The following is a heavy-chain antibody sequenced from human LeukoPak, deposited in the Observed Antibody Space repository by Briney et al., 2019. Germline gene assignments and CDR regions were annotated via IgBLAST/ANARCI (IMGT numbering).Heavy chain of an antibody. D-gene: IGHD4-17*01. Sequence: GGSLRLSCVASGFSFKTDGMHWVRQAPGKGLEWVAHIRHDGSLIYYSESAKGRFTISRDNSKNTLYLQMNSLGSDDTAVYYCTRGDDYGSNMRLPKFNWFDPWGQGSLVTVSS. CDR1: GFSFKTDG. CDR2: IRHDGSLI. J-gene: IGHJ5*02. V-gene: IGHV3-30*02. CDR3: TRGDDYGSNMRLPKFNWFDP.